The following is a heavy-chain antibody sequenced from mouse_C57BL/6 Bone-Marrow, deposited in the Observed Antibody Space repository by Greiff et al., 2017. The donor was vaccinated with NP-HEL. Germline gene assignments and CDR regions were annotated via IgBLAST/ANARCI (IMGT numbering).Heavy chain of an antibody. CDR2: IYPGSGST. V-gene: IGHV1-55*01. D-gene: IGHD4-1*01. CDR1: GYTFTSYW. CDR3: ARWNWDVRYFDV. Sequence: QVQLQQPGAELVKPGASVKMSCKASGYTFTSYWITCVKQRPGQGLEWIGDIYPGSGSTNYNEKFKSKATLTVDTSSSTAYMQLSSLTSEDSAVYYCARWNWDVRYFDVWGTGTTVTVSS. J-gene: IGHJ1*03.